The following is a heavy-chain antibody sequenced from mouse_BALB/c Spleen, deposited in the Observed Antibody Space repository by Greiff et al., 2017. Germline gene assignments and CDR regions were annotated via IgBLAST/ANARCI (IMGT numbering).Heavy chain of an antibody. J-gene: IGHJ2*01. V-gene: IGHV2-6-7*01. D-gene: IGHD2-14*01. CDR3: AREGYYRSFDY. CDR1: GFSLTGYG. CDR2: IWGDGST. Sequence: QVQLQQSGPGLVAPSQSLSITCTVSGFSLTGYGVNWVRQPPGKGLEWLGMIWGDGSTDYNSALKSRLSISKDNSKSQVFLKMNSLQTDDTARYYCAREGYYRSFDYWGQGTTLTVSS.